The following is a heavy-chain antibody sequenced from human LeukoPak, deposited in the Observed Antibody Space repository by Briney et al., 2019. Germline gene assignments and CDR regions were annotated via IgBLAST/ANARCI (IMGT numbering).Heavy chain of an antibody. D-gene: IGHD4-17*01. V-gene: IGHV1-18*01. CDR2: ISAYNGNT. Sequence: GASVKVSCKASGYTFTSYGISWVRQAPGQGLEWMGWISAYNGNTNYAQKLQGRVTMTTDTSTSTAYMELRSLRSDDTAVYYCARDDPVFGRGTVTTLPFDYWGQGTLVTVSS. CDR1: GYTFTSYG. J-gene: IGHJ4*02. CDR3: ARDDPVFGRGTVTTLPFDY.